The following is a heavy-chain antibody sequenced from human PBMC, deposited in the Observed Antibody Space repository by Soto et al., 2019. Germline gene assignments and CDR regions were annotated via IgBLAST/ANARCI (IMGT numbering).Heavy chain of an antibody. J-gene: IGHJ4*02. Sequence: QITLNESGPTQVKPRQTLTLTCTFSGFSLTTSGVGVGWIRQSPGNAPEWLALIYWDDDTRYSPSLKSRLPITKDTSKNQVVLTMADLDPADTATYYCAHRVLRTVFGLVTTTAIYFDFWGQGTPVAVSS. CDR3: AHRVLRTVFGLVTTTAIYFDF. D-gene: IGHD3-3*01. V-gene: IGHV2-5*02. CDR2: IYWDDDT. CDR1: GFSLTTSGVG.